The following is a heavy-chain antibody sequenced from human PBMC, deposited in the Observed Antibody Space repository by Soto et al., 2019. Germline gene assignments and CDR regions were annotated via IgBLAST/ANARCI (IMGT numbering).Heavy chain of an antibody. CDR1: GGSISSSSYF. CDR2: MYYSGTT. Sequence: SETLSLTCTVSGGSISSSSYFWGWIRQPPGKGLEWIGSMYYSGTTYYNPSLKSRVTISVDTSKNQFSLKLSSVTAADTAVYYCARTYDDSGPNSGGYGFDIWGPGTMVTVSS. J-gene: IGHJ3*02. V-gene: IGHV4-39*07. D-gene: IGHD3-22*01. CDR3: ARTYDDSGPNSGGYGFDI.